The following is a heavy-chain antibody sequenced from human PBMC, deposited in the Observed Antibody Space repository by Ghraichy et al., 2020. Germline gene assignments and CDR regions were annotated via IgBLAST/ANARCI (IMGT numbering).Heavy chain of an antibody. Sequence: GGSLRLSCAASGFTFSSYEMNWVRQAPGKGLEWVSYISSSGSTIYYADSVKGRFTISRDNAKNSLYLQMNSLRAEDTAVYYCARDWGYYYDSSADAFDIWGQGTMVTVSS. CDR2: ISSSGSTI. CDR3: ARDWGYYYDSSADAFDI. V-gene: IGHV3-48*03. J-gene: IGHJ3*02. CDR1: GFTFSSYE. D-gene: IGHD3-22*01.